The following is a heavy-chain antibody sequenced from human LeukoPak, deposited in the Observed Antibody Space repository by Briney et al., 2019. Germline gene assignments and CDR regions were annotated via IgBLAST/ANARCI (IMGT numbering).Heavy chain of an antibody. D-gene: IGHD6-13*01. CDR3: ARDWAAAGTGDYYYYYGMDV. CDR1: GYTFTSYG. Sequence: ASVKVSCKASGYTFTSYGISWVRQAPGQGLEWMGWISAYNGNTNYAQKLQGRVTMTTDTSTSTAYMELRSLRSDDTTVYYCARDWAAAGTGDYYYYYGMDVWGQGTTVTVSS. V-gene: IGHV1-18*01. CDR2: ISAYNGNT. J-gene: IGHJ6*02.